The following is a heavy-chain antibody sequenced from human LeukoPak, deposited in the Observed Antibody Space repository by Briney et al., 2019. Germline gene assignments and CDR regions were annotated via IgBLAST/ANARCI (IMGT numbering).Heavy chain of an antibody. CDR3: ARVRPWVFDY. Sequence: AGSLRLSCAASGLTVSSTYMSWVRQAPGKGLEWVSIIYIGDNPHYADSVKGRFTISRHNSKNTLYLQMNSLRAEDTAVYYCARVRPWVFDYWGQGTLVTVSS. CDR2: IYIGDNP. J-gene: IGHJ4*02. V-gene: IGHV3-53*04. CDR1: GLTVSSTY.